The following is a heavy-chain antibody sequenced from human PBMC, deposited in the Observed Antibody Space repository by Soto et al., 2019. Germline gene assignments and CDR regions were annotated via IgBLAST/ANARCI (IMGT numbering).Heavy chain of an antibody. D-gene: IGHD2-15*01. Sequence: GGSLRLSCAVSGFTFSSYGMHWVRQAPGKGLEWVAVISYGGSNKYYADSVKGRFTISRDNTKNTAYLQMNSLRPEDTAVFYCAKDRRYCGGGSCYSGSDYFYYGMDVWGQGTTVTVSS. J-gene: IGHJ6*02. V-gene: IGHV3-30*18. CDR2: ISYGGSNK. CDR3: AKDRRYCGGGSCYSGSDYFYYGMDV. CDR1: GFTFSSYG.